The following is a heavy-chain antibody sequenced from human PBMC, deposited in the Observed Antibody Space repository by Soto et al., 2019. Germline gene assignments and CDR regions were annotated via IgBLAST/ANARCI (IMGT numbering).Heavy chain of an antibody. CDR2: ISAGGASP. Sequence: EVQLLESGGGLVQPGGSLRLSCAASGCTFSNYAMSWVRQAPGKGLEWVSGISAGGASPYYADSVKGRFTVSRDNSKNTLHLQMNSLRAEDTAVYYCANCPGSSSWPHYYSGMDVWGQGTTVTVSS. CDR1: GCTFSNYA. V-gene: IGHV3-23*01. J-gene: IGHJ6*02. D-gene: IGHD6-13*01. CDR3: ANCPGSSSWPHYYSGMDV.